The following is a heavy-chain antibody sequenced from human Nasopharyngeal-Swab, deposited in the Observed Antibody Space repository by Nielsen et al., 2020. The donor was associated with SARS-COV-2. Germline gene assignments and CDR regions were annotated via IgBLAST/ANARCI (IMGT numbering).Heavy chain of an antibody. D-gene: IGHD5-18*01. V-gene: IGHV3-30-3*01. CDR3: ARETDDINTAMVGY. Sequence: GESLKISCAASGFRFRDYAMHWVRQTPGKGLEWVALVSYDQSNRFYADSVKGRFTVSRDNPKSTLFLHLSRLTTEDTGVYYCARETDDINTAMVGYWGQGVQVTVPS. J-gene: IGHJ4*02. CDR1: GFRFRDYA. CDR2: VSYDQSNR.